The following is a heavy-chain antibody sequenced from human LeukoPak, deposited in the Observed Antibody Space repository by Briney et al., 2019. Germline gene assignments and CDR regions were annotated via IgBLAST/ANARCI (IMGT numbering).Heavy chain of an antibody. CDR3: ARGYYDSTGYVRFDY. CDR1: GYTFTGYY. CDR2: INPNSGGT. J-gene: IGHJ4*02. D-gene: IGHD3-22*01. Sequence: ASVKVSCKASGYTFTGYYMHWVRQAPGQGLEWMGRINPNSGGTNYAQKFQGRVTMTRDTSISTAYMELSRLRSDDTAVYYCARGYYDSTGYVRFDYWGQGTLVTVSS. V-gene: IGHV1-2*06.